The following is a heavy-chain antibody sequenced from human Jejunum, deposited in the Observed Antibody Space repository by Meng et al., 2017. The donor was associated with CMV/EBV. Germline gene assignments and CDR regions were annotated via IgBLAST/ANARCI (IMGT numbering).Heavy chain of an antibody. Sequence: AGFTVSTNNMSWVRQAPGKGLEWVSVIYRGSTTYYADSVKGRFTISRDNSKNTLYLQMNSLRADDTAVYYCAKVAMIRGVVFDFWGQGTLVTVSS. D-gene: IGHD3-10*01. J-gene: IGHJ4*02. CDR1: GFTVSTNN. CDR2: IYRGSTT. CDR3: AKVAMIRGVVFDF. V-gene: IGHV3-53*01.